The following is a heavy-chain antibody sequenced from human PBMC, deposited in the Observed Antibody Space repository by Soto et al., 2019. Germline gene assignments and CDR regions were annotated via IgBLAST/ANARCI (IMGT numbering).Heavy chain of an antibody. CDR1: GYTFTDYD. CDR3: ARFVRHQLPTIDY. Sequence: QVQLVQSGAEVKKPGASVRVSCKASGYTFTDYDINWVQLATGQGLEWMGWMNPSSGYTGYAQKFQGRVTMTWDTSISTAYMELSSLTSADTAVYYCARFVRHQLPTIDYWGQGALVTVSS. J-gene: IGHJ4*02. CDR2: MNPSSGYT. D-gene: IGHD1-26*01. V-gene: IGHV1-8*01.